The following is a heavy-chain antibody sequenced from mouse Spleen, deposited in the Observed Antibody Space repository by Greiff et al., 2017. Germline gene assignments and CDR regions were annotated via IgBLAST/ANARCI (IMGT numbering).Heavy chain of an antibody. Sequence: QVTLKESGPGILQPSQTLSLTCSFSGFSLSTSGMGVSWIRQPSGKGLEWLAHIYWDDDKRYNPSLKSRLTISKDTSSNQVFLKITSVDTADTATYYCARRAYRYDFDYWGQGTTLTVSS. CDR2: IYWDDDK. V-gene: IGHV8-12*01. CDR3: ARRAYRYDFDY. CDR1: GFSLSTSGMG. J-gene: IGHJ2*01. D-gene: IGHD2-14*01.